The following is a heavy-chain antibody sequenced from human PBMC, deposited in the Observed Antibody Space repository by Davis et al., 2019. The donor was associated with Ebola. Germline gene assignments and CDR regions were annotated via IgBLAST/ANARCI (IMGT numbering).Heavy chain of an antibody. CDR1: GFTFSSYW. V-gene: IGHV3-74*01. Sequence: HTGGSLRLSCAASGFTFSSYWMHWVRQAPGKGLVWVSRINTDGSSTTYADSVKGRFTISRDNAKNTLYLQMNSLRAEDTAVYYCARVRSGSYWRYFDYWGQGTLVTVSS. J-gene: IGHJ4*02. CDR2: INTDGSST. CDR3: ARVRSGSYWRYFDY. D-gene: IGHD1-26*01.